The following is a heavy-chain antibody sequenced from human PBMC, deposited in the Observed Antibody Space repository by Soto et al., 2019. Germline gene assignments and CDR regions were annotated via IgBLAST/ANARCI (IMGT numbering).Heavy chain of an antibody. CDR3: AKDRNYPRDQFHY. CDR1: GFTFSSYA. V-gene: IGHV3-30-3*01. Sequence: GGSLRLSCAASGFTFSSYAMHWVRQAPGKGLEWVAVRSYDGSNKYYADSVKGRFTISRDNSKNTIFLHMDSLRAEDTAVYYCAKDRNYPRDQFHYWGQGTLVTVSS. J-gene: IGHJ4*02. D-gene: IGHD1-7*01. CDR2: RSYDGSNK.